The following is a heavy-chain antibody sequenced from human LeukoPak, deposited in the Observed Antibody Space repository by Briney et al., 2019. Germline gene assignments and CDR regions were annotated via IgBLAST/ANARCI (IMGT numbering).Heavy chain of an antibody. V-gene: IGHV3-48*04. CDR2: ISSSSFKI. CDR1: EFTFVRYA. D-gene: IGHD6-13*01. CDR3: VRDPSYGSSWYYYMDV. J-gene: IGHJ6*03. Sequence: GRSLRLSCAASEFTFVRYAMNWVRQVPGKGLEWVSYISSSSFKIVYADSVKGRFTISRDNSKNSLYLQLDSLRVEDTAVYYCVRDPSYGSSWYYYMDVWGKGTTVTVSS.